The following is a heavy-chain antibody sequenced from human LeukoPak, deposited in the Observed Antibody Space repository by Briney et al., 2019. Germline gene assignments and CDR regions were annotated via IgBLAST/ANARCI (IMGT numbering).Heavy chain of an antibody. CDR2: INPSGGST. J-gene: IGHJ4*02. D-gene: IGHD3-22*01. Sequence: ASVKVSCKASGYTFTGYHIHWVRQAPGQGLEWMGIINPSGGSTSYAQKFQGRVTMTRDTSTSTVYMELSSLRSEDTAVYYCARSDYYDSSGYLPRSPFDYWGQGTLVTVSS. V-gene: IGHV1-46*01. CDR1: GYTFTGYH. CDR3: ARSDYYDSSGYLPRSPFDY.